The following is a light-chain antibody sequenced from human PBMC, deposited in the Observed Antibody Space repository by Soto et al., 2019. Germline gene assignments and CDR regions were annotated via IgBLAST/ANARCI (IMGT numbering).Light chain of an antibody. Sequence: EIVLTQSPGTLSLSPGERATLSCRASQSVSSSYLAWYQQKPGQAPRLLIYGASSRATGIPDRFSGSGSGTDFTLTISRLEPEDFPVYDCQQYGSSSFTFGPGTKVDIK. CDR3: QQYGSSSFT. CDR2: GAS. CDR1: QSVSSSY. J-gene: IGKJ3*01. V-gene: IGKV3-20*01.